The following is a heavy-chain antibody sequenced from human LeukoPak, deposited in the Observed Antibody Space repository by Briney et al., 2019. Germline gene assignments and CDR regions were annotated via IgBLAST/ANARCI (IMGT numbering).Heavy chain of an antibody. CDR1: GFTFSSYW. J-gene: IGHJ6*03. V-gene: IGHV3-7*01. Sequence: GGSLRLSCAASGFTFSSYWMSWVRQAPGKGLEWVANIKQDRSEKYYVDSVKGRFTISRDNAKNSLYLQMNSLRAEDTAVYYCARDGASKRIAVAGTVGDYIDVWGKGTTVTVSS. CDR3: ARDGASKRIAVAGTVGDYIDV. D-gene: IGHD6-19*01. CDR2: IKQDRSEK.